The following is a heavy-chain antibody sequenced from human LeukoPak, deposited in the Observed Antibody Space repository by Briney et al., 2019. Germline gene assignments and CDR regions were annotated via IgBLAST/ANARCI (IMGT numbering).Heavy chain of an antibody. CDR3: ARTTFGPPLNWFDP. CDR2: IYYSGST. V-gene: IGHV4-59*01. CDR1: GGSISSYY. D-gene: IGHD2/OR15-2a*01. J-gene: IGHJ5*02. Sequence: SETLSLTCTVSGGSISSYYWSWIRQSPGKGLEWIGYIYYSGSTNYNPSLKSRVTISVDTSKNQFSLKLSSVTAADTAVYYCARTTFGPPLNWFDPWGQGTLVTVSS.